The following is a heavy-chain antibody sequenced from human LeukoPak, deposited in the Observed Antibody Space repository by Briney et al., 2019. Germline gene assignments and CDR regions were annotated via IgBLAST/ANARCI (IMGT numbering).Heavy chain of an antibody. J-gene: IGHJ4*02. D-gene: IGHD2-15*01. CDR2: IKEDGSEK. CDR3: TRDTGCSGGTCYSSYDY. CDR1: GFTFNSFW. Sequence: QPGGSLRLSCAASGFTFNSFWMTWVRQAPGKGLEWVANIKEDGSEKYYVDSVKGRFTISRDNAKNSLYLQLNSLRAEDTAVYYCTRDTGCSGGTCYSSYDYWGQGTLVTVSS. V-gene: IGHV3-7*01.